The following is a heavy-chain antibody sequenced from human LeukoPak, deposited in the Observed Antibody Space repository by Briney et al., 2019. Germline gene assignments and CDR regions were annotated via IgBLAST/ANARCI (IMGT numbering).Heavy chain of an antibody. CDR1: GFTFGSYA. CDR2: ISNSGGST. CDR3: AKVRVWLQLTDVLDY. D-gene: IGHD5-24*01. V-gene: IGHV3-23*01. J-gene: IGHJ4*02. Sequence: GGSLRLSWAASGFTFGSYAMTWVRQAPGKGLEWVSGISNSGGSTYSADPVKGRFTISRDNSKNTLYLQMNSLRAEDTAVYYCAKVRVWLQLTDVLDYWGQGTLVTVSS.